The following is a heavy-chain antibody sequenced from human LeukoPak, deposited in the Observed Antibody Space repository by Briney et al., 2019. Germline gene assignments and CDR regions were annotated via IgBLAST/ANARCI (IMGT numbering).Heavy chain of an antibody. CDR3: ARVSATMIPRTEAFDI. V-gene: IGHV4-4*07. D-gene: IGHD3-22*01. CDR2: IYASGST. J-gene: IGHJ3*02. CDR1: GDSISSYY. Sequence: KPSETLSLTCTVSGDSISSYYWSWIRQPAGKGLEWIGRIYASGSTNYNPSLQSRFTLSVDTSKNRFSLKLGSVTAADAAVYYCARVSATMIPRTEAFDIWGQGTMVTVSS.